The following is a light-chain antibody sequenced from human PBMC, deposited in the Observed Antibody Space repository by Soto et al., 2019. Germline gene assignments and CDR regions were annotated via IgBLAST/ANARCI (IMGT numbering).Light chain of an antibody. CDR2: ATS. Sequence: DIQVTQSPSSLSASVGDRVTITCRASQNIFTYFNWYQQRPGQAPNLLIYATSNLQSGVPSRFSGSGSGTDFTLTISSLQPEDFATYYCQHSYSSPTFGQGTMVEIK. CDR1: QNIFTY. CDR3: QHSYSSPT. V-gene: IGKV1-39*01. J-gene: IGKJ2*01.